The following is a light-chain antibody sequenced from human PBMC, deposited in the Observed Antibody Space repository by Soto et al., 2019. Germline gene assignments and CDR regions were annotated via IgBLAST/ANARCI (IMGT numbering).Light chain of an antibody. J-gene: IGKJ3*01. CDR3: QQLNSYLFT. CDR2: AAS. V-gene: IGKV1-9*01. CDR1: QGIRSY. Sequence: DIQLTQSPSFLSASVGDRVTITCRASQGIRSYLAWYQQKPGKAPKLLIYAASTLQSGVPSRFSGSGSGIEFTLTISSLQPEDFATYYCQQLNSYLFTFGPGTKVDIK.